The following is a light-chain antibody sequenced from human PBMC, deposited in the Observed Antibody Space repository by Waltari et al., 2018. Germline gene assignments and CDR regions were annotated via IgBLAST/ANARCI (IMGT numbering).Light chain of an antibody. CDR3: QHRSNWPLT. CDR1: QSVSSH. V-gene: IGKV3-11*01. J-gene: IGKJ3*01. Sequence: EIVLTQSPATLSLSPGERATLSCRASQSVSSHLAWYQQKPGQAPRLLIYDASSRATGIPARFSGGGSGTDFTLTISSLEPEDFAVYYCQHRSNWPLTFGPGTKVDIK. CDR2: DAS.